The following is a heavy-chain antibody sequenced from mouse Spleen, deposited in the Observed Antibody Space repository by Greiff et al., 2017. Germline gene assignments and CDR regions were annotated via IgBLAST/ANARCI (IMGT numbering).Heavy chain of an antibody. V-gene: IGHV5-9-1*01. Sequence: EVKVVESGGGLVKPGGSLKLSCAASGFTFSSYAMSWVRQTPEKRLEWVATISSGGSYTYYPDSVKGRFTISRDNAKNTLYLQMSSLRSEDTAMYYCARGPFYYDFGYFDYWGQGTTLTVSS. J-gene: IGHJ2*01. CDR3: ARGPFYYDFGYFDY. CDR1: GFTFSSYA. D-gene: IGHD2-4*01. CDR2: ISSGGSYT.